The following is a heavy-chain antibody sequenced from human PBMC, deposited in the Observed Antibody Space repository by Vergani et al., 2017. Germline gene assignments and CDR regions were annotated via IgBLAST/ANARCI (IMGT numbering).Heavy chain of an antibody. V-gene: IGHV4-59*11. CDR2: IYYSGST. Sequence: QVQLQESGPGLVKPSQTLSLTCTVSGGSISSHYWSWIREPPGKGLEWIGYIYYSGSTNYNPSLKSRVTISVDTSKNQFSLKVSSVTAADTAVYYCASYSSSYGMDVGSQGTTVTVSS. CDR3: ASYSSSYGMDV. J-gene: IGHJ6*02. D-gene: IGHD6-13*01. CDR1: GGSISSHY.